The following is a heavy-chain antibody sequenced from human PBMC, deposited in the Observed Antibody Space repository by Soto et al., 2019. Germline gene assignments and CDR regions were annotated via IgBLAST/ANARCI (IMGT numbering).Heavy chain of an antibody. D-gene: IGHD1-1*01. CDR2: INGVGTNT. J-gene: IGHJ4*02. CDR1: GFTLRSYS. CDR3: AKDQGTTPTPFYF. V-gene: IGHV3-23*01. Sequence: GGSLRLSCAASGFTLRSYSMSWVRQAPGKGLEWVALINGVGTNTYYADSVKGRFTICRDNSKNTLCLQMNSLRAEDTAIYYCAKDQGTTPTPFYFWGQGTLVTAPQ.